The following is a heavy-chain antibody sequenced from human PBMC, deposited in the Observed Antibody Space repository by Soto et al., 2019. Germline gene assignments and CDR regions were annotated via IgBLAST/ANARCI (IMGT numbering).Heavy chain of an antibody. CDR1: GFTFSSYA. J-gene: IGHJ6*02. Sequence: GGSLRLSCAASGFTFSSYAMSWVRQAPGKGLEWVSAISGSGGSTYYADSVKGRFTISRDNSKNTLYLQMNSLRAEDTAVYYCAKDHELLWFGESYYGMDVWGQGTTVTVSS. D-gene: IGHD3-10*01. V-gene: IGHV3-23*01. CDR3: AKDHELLWFGESYYGMDV. CDR2: ISGSGGST.